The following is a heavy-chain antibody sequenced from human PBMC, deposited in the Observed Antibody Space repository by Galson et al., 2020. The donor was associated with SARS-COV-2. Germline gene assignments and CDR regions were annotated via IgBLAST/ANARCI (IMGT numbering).Heavy chain of an antibody. CDR2: LDPKDGET. CDR3: ATAFPIVGATSEDIEVYDFYGMDV. D-gene: IGHD1-26*01. CDR1: GCTPTEIP. V-gene: IGHV1-24*01. J-gene: IGHJ6*02. Sequence: GSVTVASVFSGCTPTEIPMHRVRPAHAKGLAWMGGLDPKDGETIQEQRRQGRETTTEDTYTDTAYMELSSVRSEDTAVYYCATAFPIVGATSEDIEVYDFYGMDVWGQGTTVTVAS.